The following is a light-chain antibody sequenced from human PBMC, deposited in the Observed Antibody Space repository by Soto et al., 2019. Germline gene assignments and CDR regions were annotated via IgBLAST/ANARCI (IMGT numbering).Light chain of an antibody. CDR3: QQYNNWPPLT. V-gene: IGKV3-15*01. CDR1: KSVSNN. Sequence: EIVMTQSPATLSVSPGERAILSCRASKSVSNNLAWYQQKPGQAPRLLIYGASTRATGIRARFSGSGSGTEFTLSISSLQSEDFAIYYCQQYNNWPPLTFGGGTKVEIK. J-gene: IGKJ4*01. CDR2: GAS.